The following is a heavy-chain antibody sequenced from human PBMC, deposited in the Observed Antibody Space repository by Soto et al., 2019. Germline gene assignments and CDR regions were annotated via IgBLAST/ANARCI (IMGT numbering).Heavy chain of an antibody. CDR3: ARGIAWYYIDY. J-gene: IGHJ4*02. D-gene: IGHD6-13*01. CDR2: INPTGDTT. Sequence: ASVKVSCKASGFTFTSYHMHWVRQAPGQGLEWIAIINPTGDTTNYAQKLQGRVTMTRDTSTTTVYIELNSLISEDTAVYYCARGIAWYYIDYWGQGALVTVSS. V-gene: IGHV1-46*04. CDR1: GFTFTSYH.